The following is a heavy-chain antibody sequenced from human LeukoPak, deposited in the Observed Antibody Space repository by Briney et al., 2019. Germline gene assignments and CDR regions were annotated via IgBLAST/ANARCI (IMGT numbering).Heavy chain of an antibody. CDR3: ARGGAARPDY. V-gene: IGHV3-48*01. D-gene: IGHD6-6*01. CDR1: GFTFSSYG. J-gene: IGHJ4*02. CDR2: ISSSSSTR. Sequence: PGGSLRLSCAASGFTFSSYGMNWVRQAPGKGLEWVSYISSSSSTRSYADSVKGRFTISRDNARNSLSLQMNSLRVEDTAVYYCARGGAARPDYWGQGTLVTVSS.